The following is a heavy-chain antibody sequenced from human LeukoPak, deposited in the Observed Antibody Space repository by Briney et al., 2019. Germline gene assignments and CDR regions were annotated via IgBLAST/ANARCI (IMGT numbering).Heavy chain of an antibody. V-gene: IGHV1-2*02. CDR2: INPNSGGT. CDR1: GYTFTSYY. CDR3: APLLGYCSSTSCYRSWFDP. Sequence: GASVKVSCKASGYTFTSYYMHWVRQAPGQGLEWMGWINPNSGGTNYAQKFQGRVTMTRDTSISTAYMELSRLRSDDTAVYYCAPLLGYCSSTSCYRSWFDPWGQGTLATVSS. D-gene: IGHD2-2*02. J-gene: IGHJ5*02.